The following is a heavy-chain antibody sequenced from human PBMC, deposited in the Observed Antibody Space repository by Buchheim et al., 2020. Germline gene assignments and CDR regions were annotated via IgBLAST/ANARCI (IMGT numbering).Heavy chain of an antibody. CDR2: INHSGSS. J-gene: IGHJ4*02. CDR3: AREGVGRDSWFEFRRSFDY. V-gene: IGHV4-34*01. Sequence: QVQLQQWGAGLLKSSETLSLTCGVYGGSFNGYYWSWLRQAPGKGLEWIAGINHSGSSNYNPSLRSRVSVSADTSKNPGSLKVNSVTAADTAVYYCAREGVGRDSWFEFRRSFDYWGQG. D-gene: IGHD3-10*01. CDR1: GGSFNGYY.